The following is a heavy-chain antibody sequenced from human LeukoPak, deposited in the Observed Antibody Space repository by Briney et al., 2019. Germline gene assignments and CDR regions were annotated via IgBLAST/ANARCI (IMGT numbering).Heavy chain of an antibody. J-gene: IGHJ4*02. CDR2: IIGNGGST. CDR3: AKDPYSSGIYYFNY. Sequence: GSLRLSCAASGFTFSSYAMNWVRQAPGKGLEWVSSIIGNGGSTYYADSVKGRFTISRDNSKNTLYLQMDSLRAEDTAVYYCAKDPYSSGIYYFNYWGQGTLVTVSS. D-gene: IGHD6-19*01. V-gene: IGHV3-23*01. CDR1: GFTFSSYA.